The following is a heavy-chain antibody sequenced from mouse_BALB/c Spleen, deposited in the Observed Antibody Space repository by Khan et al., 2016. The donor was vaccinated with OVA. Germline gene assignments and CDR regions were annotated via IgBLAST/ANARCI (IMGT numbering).Heavy chain of an antibody. CDR3: ARVDYNGTMDY. V-gene: IGHV9-3-1*01. J-gene: IGHJ4*01. CDR2: INTYTGNP. CDR1: GYTFTNYG. Sequence: QIQLVQSGPELKKPGETLKLSCKASGYTFTNYGMNWVHQAPGKGLKWMGWINTYTGNPTYADDVKGRFAISLETSASTAYLQINNLKNEDTATNYCARVDYNGTMDYWGQGTSVTVAA. D-gene: IGHD2-13*01.